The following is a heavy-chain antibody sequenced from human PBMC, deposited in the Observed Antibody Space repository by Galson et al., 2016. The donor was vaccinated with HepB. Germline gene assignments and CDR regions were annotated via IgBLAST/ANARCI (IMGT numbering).Heavy chain of an antibody. CDR2: ISGAGHST. CDR3: ARDDDYGGNNLDY. J-gene: IGHJ4*02. CDR1: GFTFSNYA. Sequence: SLRLSCAASGFTFSNYAMNWVRQAPGKGLEWVSTISGAGHSTYYADSVKGRFTISRDNSKNTLYLQMNSLRAEDTAVYYCARDDDYGGNNLDYWGQGTLVTVSS. D-gene: IGHD4-23*01. V-gene: IGHV3-23*01.